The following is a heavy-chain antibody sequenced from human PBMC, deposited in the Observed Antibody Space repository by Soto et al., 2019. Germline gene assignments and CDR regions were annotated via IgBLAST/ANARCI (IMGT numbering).Heavy chain of an antibody. CDR3: ARGCSSDSCYTGFDP. D-gene: IGHD2-2*02. CDR2: IYYSGKT. Sequence: SETLSLTCTVSGGSISSGPYSWSWIRQPPGKGLEWLGYIYYSGKTDYNPSLRSRVTISVDRSNNHFSLILTSVTAADSAVYFCARGCSSDSCYTGFDPWGQGTLVTVSS. J-gene: IGHJ5*02. CDR1: GGSISSGPYS. V-gene: IGHV4-30-2*01.